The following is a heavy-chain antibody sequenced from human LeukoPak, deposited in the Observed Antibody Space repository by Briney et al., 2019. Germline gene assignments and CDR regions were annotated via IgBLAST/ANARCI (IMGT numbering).Heavy chain of an antibody. J-gene: IGHJ6*02. CDR3: AKGHWDIIPALGVYYYYGMDV. Sequence: GGSLRLSCAASGFTFSAFAMTWVRQAPGKGLEWVSTITDDGYNTYSADSVKGRITFSRDNSKNTLSLQLRSLRAEDTAVYYCAKGHWDIIPALGVYYYYGMDVWGQGTTVTVSS. D-gene: IGHD5-12*01. V-gene: IGHV3-23*01. CDR2: ITDDGYNT. CDR1: GFTFSAFA.